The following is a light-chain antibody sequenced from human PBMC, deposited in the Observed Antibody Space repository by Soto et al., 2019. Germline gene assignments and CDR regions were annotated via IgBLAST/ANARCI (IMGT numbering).Light chain of an antibody. J-gene: IGKJ1*01. CDR3: HQYGSSLWT. V-gene: IGKV3-20*01. Sequence: EIVLTQSPGTLSLSPGERATLSCRASQSVSSSYLAWYQQKPGQAPRLLIYGASSGATGIPDRFSGSGSGTDFTLTISRLEPEDFAVYYCHQYGSSLWTFGQGTKVDIK. CDR2: GAS. CDR1: QSVSSSY.